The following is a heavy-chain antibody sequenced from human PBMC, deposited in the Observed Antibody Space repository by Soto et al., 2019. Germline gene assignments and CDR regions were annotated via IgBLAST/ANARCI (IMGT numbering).Heavy chain of an antibody. V-gene: IGHV1-18*04. D-gene: IGHD2-2*01. Sequence: ASVKVSCKASGYTVTSYGISCVRQAPGQGLEWMGWISAYNGNTNYAQKLQGRVTMTTDTSTSTAYMELRSLRSDDTAVYYCAREPKGYCSSTSCSKPPYYYYGMDVWGQGTTVTVSS. CDR1: GYTVTSYG. CDR2: ISAYNGNT. J-gene: IGHJ6*02. CDR3: AREPKGYCSSTSCSKPPYYYYGMDV.